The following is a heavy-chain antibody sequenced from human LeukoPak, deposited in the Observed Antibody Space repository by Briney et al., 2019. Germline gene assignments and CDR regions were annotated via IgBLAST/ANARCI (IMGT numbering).Heavy chain of an antibody. Sequence: GGSLRLSCAASGFTFSNFWMNWVRQAPGKGLEWVANIKQDGSVKHYVDSVKGRFTISRDNTKNSLYLQMNSLRAEDTAVYYCARDGDGYNLDYWGQGILVTVSS. V-gene: IGHV3-7*01. CDR3: ARDGDGYNLDY. J-gene: IGHJ4*02. CDR2: IKQDGSVK. D-gene: IGHD5-24*01. CDR1: GFTFSNFW.